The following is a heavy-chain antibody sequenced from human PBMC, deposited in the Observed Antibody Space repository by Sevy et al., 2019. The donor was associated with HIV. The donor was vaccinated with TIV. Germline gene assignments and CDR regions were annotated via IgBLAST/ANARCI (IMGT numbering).Heavy chain of an antibody. J-gene: IGHJ3*02. CDR1: GFTVSSNY. Sequence: GGSLRLSCSASGFTVSSNYMSWVRQAPGKGLEWVSVIYSGGSTYYTDSVKGRFTISRDNSKNTLYLQMNSLRAEDTAVYYCARDLAFDIWGQGTMVTVSS. V-gene: IGHV3-53*01. CDR2: IYSGGST. CDR3: ARDLAFDI.